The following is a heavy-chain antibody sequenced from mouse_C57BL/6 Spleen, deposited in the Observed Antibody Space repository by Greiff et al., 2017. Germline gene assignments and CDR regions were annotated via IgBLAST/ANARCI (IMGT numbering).Heavy chain of an antibody. J-gene: IGHJ2*01. CDR3: ARVTITTVPFDY. CDR1: GYTFTSYW. V-gene: IGHV1-55*01. CDR2: IYPGSGST. D-gene: IGHD1-1*01. Sequence: VKLQQPGAELVKPGASVKMSCKASGYTFTSYWITWVKQRPGQGLEWIGDIYPGSGSTNYNEKFKSKATLTVDTSSSTAYMQLSSLTSEDSAVYYCARVTITTVPFDYWGQGTTLTVSS.